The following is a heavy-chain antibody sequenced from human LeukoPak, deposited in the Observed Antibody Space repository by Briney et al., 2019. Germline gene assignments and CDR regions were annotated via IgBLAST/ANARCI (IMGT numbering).Heavy chain of an antibody. V-gene: IGHV1-18*01. CDR3: ARDRTRYYYYYMDV. Sequence: GASVKVSCKASGYIFNRQGMNWVRQAPGQGLEWMGWISAYNGNTNYAQKLQGRVTMTTDTSTSTAYMELRSMRSDDTAVYYCARDRTRYYYYYMDVWGKGTTVTISS. D-gene: IGHD3/OR15-3a*01. CDR2: ISAYNGNT. CDR1: GYIFNRQG. J-gene: IGHJ6*03.